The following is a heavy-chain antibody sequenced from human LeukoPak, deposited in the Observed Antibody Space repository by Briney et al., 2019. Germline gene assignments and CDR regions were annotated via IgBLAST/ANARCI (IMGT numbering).Heavy chain of an antibody. V-gene: IGHV3-30-3*01. CDR1: GFTFSSYA. J-gene: IGHJ3*02. CDR2: ISYDGSNK. CDR3: ARAQVAGDAFDI. D-gene: IGHD6-19*01. Sequence: PGRSLRLSCAASGFTFSSYAMHWVRQAPGKGLEWVAVISYDGSNKYYADSVKGRFTISRDNSKNTLYLQMNSLRAEDTAVYYCARAQVAGDAFDIWGQGTMVTVSS.